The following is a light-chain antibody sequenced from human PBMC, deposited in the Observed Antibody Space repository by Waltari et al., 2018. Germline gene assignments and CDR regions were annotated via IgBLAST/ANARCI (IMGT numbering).Light chain of an antibody. CDR2: DES. J-gene: IGLJ2*01. CDR1: NIGGRR. CDR3: QVWDSGSRDRHVV. V-gene: IGLV3-21*04. Sequence: SYVLTQAPSVSVAPGKTATITCGGNNIGGRRVHWYRQKPGQAPALVMYDESDRPSGIPERFSGSNSGNTATLTISRVEAGDEADYYCQVWDSGSRDRHVVFGGGTKLTVL.